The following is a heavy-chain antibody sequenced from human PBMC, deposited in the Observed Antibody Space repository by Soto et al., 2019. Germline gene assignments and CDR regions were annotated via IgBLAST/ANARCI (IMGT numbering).Heavy chain of an antibody. Sequence: QITLKESGPTVVKPTETLTLTCTFSGFSLTTSGVGVGWVRQSPGKAPEWLALIYWDDDKRYSTSLKRRLTITKDTPKNQVVLTMANVDPADTATYYCAHRVLRTVFGLVTTTAIYFDFWGQGTPVVVSS. J-gene: IGHJ4*02. CDR3: AHRVLRTVFGLVTTTAIYFDF. CDR2: IYWDDDK. V-gene: IGHV2-5*02. D-gene: IGHD3-3*01. CDR1: GFSLTTSGVG.